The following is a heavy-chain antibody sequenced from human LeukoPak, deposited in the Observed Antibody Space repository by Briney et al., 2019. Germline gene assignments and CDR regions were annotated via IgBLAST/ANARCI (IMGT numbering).Heavy chain of an antibody. Sequence: ASVKVSCKASGFTFSNFYMHWVRQAPGQGLEWMGWINPNSGGTNYAQKFQGRVTMTRDTSINTAYMELSSLRSEDTAVYYCARDPLMVRGAPDYWGQGTLVTVSS. V-gene: IGHV1-2*02. CDR3: ARDPLMVRGAPDY. D-gene: IGHD3-10*01. CDR1: GFTFSNFY. CDR2: INPNSGGT. J-gene: IGHJ4*02.